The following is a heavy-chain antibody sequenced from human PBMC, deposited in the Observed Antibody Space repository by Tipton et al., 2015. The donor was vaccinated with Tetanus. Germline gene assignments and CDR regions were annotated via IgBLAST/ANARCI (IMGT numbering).Heavy chain of an antibody. D-gene: IGHD1-14*01. J-gene: IGHJ4*02. CDR2: ITPIFGTT. CDR3: ARAPNRKSRAYDY. Sequence: QSGAEVKKPGSSVKVSCEASGGTFTNYALSWVRQAPGQGLEWVGGITPIFGTTNSAPKFQGRVTITADESTNTAYMELSSLRSEDTAVYYCARAPNRKSRAYDYWGQGTQITVSS. CDR1: GGTFTNYA. V-gene: IGHV1-69*01.